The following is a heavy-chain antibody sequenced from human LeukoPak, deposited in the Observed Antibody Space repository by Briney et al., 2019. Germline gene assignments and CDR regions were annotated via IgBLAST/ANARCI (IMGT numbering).Heavy chain of an antibody. CDR3: AKDYYGSGSYYI. J-gene: IGHJ4*02. CDR1: GFTFRRYG. D-gene: IGHD3-10*01. V-gene: IGHV3-30*18. CDR2: ISYDGSNK. Sequence: SGGSLRLSCAASGFTFRRYGMHWVRQAPGKGLEWVAVISYDGSNKYYADSVKGRFTISRDNSKNTLYLQMNSLRAEDTAVYYCAKDYYGSGSYYIWGQGTLVTVSS.